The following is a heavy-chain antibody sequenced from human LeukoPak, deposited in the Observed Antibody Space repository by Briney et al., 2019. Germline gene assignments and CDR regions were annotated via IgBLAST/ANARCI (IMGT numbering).Heavy chain of an antibody. CDR1: GFTFSSYG. J-gene: IGHJ5*02. CDR3: ARDGSGSYYISNWFDP. CDR2: IWYDGSNK. Sequence: GGSLRLSCAVSGFTFSSYGMHWVRQAPGKGLEWVAVIWYDGSNKYYADSVKGRFTISRDNSKNTLYLQMNSLRAEDTAVYYCARDGSGSYYISNWFDPWGQGTLVTVSS. V-gene: IGHV3-33*01. D-gene: IGHD3-10*01.